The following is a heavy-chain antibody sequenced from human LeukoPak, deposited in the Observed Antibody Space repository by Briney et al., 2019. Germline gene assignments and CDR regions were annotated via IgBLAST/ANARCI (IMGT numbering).Heavy chain of an antibody. V-gene: IGHV4-59*01. CDR2: ITHSGGT. Sequence: SETLSLTCTVSGGSLNSYYWSWIRQPPGKGLEWIGFITHSGGTDFDSSLGGRVTISVDTSKNRFSLRLTSMTAADTAVYFCARGRISNWGFEGTLFDAWGQGVLVTVSS. CDR1: GGSLNSYY. CDR3: ARGRISNWGFEGTLFDA. J-gene: IGHJ4*02. D-gene: IGHD7-27*01.